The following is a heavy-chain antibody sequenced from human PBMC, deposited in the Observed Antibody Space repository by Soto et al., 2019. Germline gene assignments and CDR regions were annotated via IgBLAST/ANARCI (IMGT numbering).Heavy chain of an antibody. CDR2: IWYDGSNK. Sequence: PGGSLRLSCAASGFTFSSYGMHWVRQAPGKGLEWVAVIWYDGSNKYYADSVKGRFTISRDNSKNTLYLQMNSLRAEDTAVYYCGITASYYYGMDAWGQGTTVTVSS. J-gene: IGHJ6*02. V-gene: IGHV3-33*01. CDR1: GFTFSSYG. D-gene: IGHD6-25*01. CDR3: GITASYYYGMDA.